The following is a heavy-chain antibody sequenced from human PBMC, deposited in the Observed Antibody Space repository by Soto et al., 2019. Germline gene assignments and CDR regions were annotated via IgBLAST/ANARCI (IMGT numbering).Heavy chain of an antibody. CDR3: AHRPSYCSGGSCYSGFDY. CDR2: IYWDDDK. CDR1: GFSLSTSGVG. V-gene: IGHV2-5*02. Sequence: QITLKESGPTLMKPTQTLTLTCTFSGFSLSTSGVGVGWIRQPPGKALEWLALIYWDDDKRYSPSLKSRPTITKDTSKNQVVLTMTNMDPVDTATYYCAHRPSYCSGGSCYSGFDYWGQGTLVTVSS. D-gene: IGHD2-15*01. J-gene: IGHJ4*02.